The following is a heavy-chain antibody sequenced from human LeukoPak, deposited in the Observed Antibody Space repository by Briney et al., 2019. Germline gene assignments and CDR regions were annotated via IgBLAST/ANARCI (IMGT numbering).Heavy chain of an antibody. Sequence: PGGSLRLSCAASGFXFSSYWIHWVRQAPGKGPVWVARIRNDGSSTDYADSVKGRFTISRDNAKNTLYLQMNSLRAEDTAVYYCARDPEGDAAAEDFDYWGQGTLVTVSS. V-gene: IGHV3-74*01. CDR1: GFXFSSYW. CDR2: IRNDGSST. D-gene: IGHD6-13*01. CDR3: ARDPEGDAAAEDFDY. J-gene: IGHJ4*02.